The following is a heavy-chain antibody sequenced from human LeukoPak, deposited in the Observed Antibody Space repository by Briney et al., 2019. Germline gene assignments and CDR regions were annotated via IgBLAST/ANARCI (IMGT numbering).Heavy chain of an antibody. Sequence: SETLSLTCTVSGGSISSYYWSWIRQPPGKGLEWIGYIYYSGSTNYNPSLKSRVTISVDTSKNKFSLKLSSVAAADAAVYYCASSYSSSSGFAFDIWGQGTMVTVSS. V-gene: IGHV4-59*08. D-gene: IGHD6-13*01. CDR1: GGSISSYY. CDR3: ASSYSSSSGFAFDI. J-gene: IGHJ3*02. CDR2: IYYSGST.